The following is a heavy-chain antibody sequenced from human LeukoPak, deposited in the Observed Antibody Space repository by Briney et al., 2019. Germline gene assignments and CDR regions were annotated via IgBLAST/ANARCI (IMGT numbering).Heavy chain of an antibody. V-gene: IGHV3-21*01. D-gene: IGHD3-22*01. Sequence: GGSLRLSCAASGFTFSSYSMNWVRQAPGKGLEWVSSISSSSSYIYYADPVKGRFTISRDNAKNSLYLQMNSLRAEDTAVYYCARVELGVVDYWGQGTLVTVSS. CDR1: GFTFSSYS. CDR3: ARVELGVVDY. CDR2: ISSSSSYI. J-gene: IGHJ4*02.